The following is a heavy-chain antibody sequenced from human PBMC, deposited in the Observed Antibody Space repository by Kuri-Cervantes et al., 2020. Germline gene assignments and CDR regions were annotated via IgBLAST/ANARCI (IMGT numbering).Heavy chain of an antibody. CDR2: INPSSGGT. D-gene: IGHD3-3*02. V-gene: IGHV1-2*02. CDR3: ARESLAGSTPFDY. Sequence: ASVKVSCKASGYTFTSYGISWVRQAPGQGLEWMGWINPSSGGTIYAQKFQGRVTMTRDTSISTAYMDLSRLRSDDTAVYYCARESLAGSTPFDYWGQGTLVTVSS. CDR1: GYTFTSYG. J-gene: IGHJ4*02.